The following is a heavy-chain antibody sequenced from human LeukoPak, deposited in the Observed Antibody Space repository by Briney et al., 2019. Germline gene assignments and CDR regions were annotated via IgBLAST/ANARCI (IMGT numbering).Heavy chain of an antibody. Sequence: ASVKVSCKASGYTFTSYYMHWVRQAPGQGLEWMGIINPSGGSTSYAQKFQGRVTMTRDMSTSTVYMELSSLRSEDTAVYYCARGTYYDFWSGYTLDHNYYYYYMDVWGKGTTGTVSS. CDR3: ARGTYYDFWSGYTLDHNYYYYYMDV. J-gene: IGHJ6*03. CDR2: INPSGGST. D-gene: IGHD3-3*01. V-gene: IGHV1-46*01. CDR1: GYTFTSYY.